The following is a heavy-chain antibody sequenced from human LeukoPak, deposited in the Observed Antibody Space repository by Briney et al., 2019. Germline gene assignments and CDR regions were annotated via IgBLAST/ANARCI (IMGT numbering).Heavy chain of an antibody. V-gene: IGHV4-30-2*01. D-gene: IGHD6-13*01. J-gene: IGHJ6*04. CDR3: ARSIAAAGYGMDV. Sequence: SQTLSLTCAVSGGSISSGGYSWSWIRQPPGKGLGWIGYIYHSGSTYYNPSLKSRVTISVDRSKNQFSLKLSSVTAADTAVYYCARSIAAAGYGMDVWGKGTTVTVSS. CDR2: IYHSGST. CDR1: GGSISSGGYS.